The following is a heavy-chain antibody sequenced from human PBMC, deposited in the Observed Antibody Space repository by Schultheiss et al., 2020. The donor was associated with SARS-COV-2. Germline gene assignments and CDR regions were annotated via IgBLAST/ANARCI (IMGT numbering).Heavy chain of an antibody. Sequence: GGSLRLSCAASGFTFSSYSMNWVRQAPGKGLEWVSYISSSSSYIYYADSVKGRFTISRDDARNSVYLQMNSLRTEDTAVYYCTRDVDSSAWNGMDVWGQGTTVTVSS. J-gene: IGHJ6*02. D-gene: IGHD6-19*01. CDR3: TRDVDSSAWNGMDV. CDR1: GFTFSSYS. V-gene: IGHV3-21*05. CDR2: ISSSSSYI.